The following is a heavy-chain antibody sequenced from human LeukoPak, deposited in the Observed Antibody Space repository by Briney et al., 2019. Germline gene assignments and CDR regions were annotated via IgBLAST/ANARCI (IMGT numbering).Heavy chain of an antibody. J-gene: IGHJ4*02. CDR2: INHSGST. CDR3: ARSWAVAGNDY. V-gene: IGHV4-34*01. Sequence: PSETLSLTCAVYGGSFSGYYWSWIRQPPGKGLEWIGEINHSGSTNYNPSLKSRVTISVDTSKNQFSLKLSSVTAADTAVYYCARSWAVAGNDYWGQGTLSPSPQ. D-gene: IGHD6-19*01. CDR1: GGSFSGYY.